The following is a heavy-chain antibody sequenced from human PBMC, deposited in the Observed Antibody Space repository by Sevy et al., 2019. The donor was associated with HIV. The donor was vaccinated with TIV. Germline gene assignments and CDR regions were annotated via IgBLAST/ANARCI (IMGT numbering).Heavy chain of an antibody. CDR2: IGTLGDT. D-gene: IGHD2-21*01. V-gene: IGHV3-13*01. Sequence: GGSLRLSCAGYGFSFSGSDMHWVRQPTGKGLEWISSIGTLGDTFYADSEKGRFTISRDNAKSSLYLEMSSLRAGDTALYYCVRGLQTHCDRTACPLDHWGQGTLVTVSS. CDR3: VRGLQTHCDRTACPLDH. J-gene: IGHJ5*02. CDR1: GFSFSGSD.